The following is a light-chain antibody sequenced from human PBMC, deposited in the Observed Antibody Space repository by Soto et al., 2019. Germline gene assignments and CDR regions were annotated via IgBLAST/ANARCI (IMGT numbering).Light chain of an antibody. CDR2: WAS. J-gene: IGKJ5*01. CDR1: QSVLYTSNNKNY. V-gene: IGKV4-1*01. Sequence: DIVMTQSPDSLAVSLGERATINCKSSQSVLYTSNNKNYIAWYQQKSGQPPKLLIYWASTRESGVPDRFSGGGSGTDFTLTISSXQAEDVAVYYCQQYYSVPITFGQGTRLEIK. CDR3: QQYYSVPIT.